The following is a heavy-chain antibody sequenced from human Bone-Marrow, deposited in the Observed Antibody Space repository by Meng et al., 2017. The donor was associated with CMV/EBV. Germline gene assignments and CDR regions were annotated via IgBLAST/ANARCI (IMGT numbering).Heavy chain of an antibody. V-gene: IGHV3-30*18. CDR3: AKDKDAYYDFWSGHTIDS. CDR2: ISFDGSNK. Sequence: TFNSYGMHWVRQAPGKGLEWVAVISFDGSNKYYADSVKGRFTISRDNSKNTLYLQMNSLRAEDTAMYYCAKDKDAYYDFWSGHTIDSWGQGTLVTVSS. D-gene: IGHD3-3*01. J-gene: IGHJ4*02. CDR1: TFNSYG.